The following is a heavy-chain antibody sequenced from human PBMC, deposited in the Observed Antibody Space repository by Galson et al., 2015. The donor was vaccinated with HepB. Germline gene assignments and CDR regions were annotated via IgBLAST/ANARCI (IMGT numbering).Heavy chain of an antibody. Sequence: SLRLSCAASGFTFSTYWMVWVRQAPGKGLEWVGNINQDGSDKNYVDSVKGRFTISRDNAKNSLYLQMNSLRAEDTAVYYCARDVRYSDYWGQGTVVTVSS. CDR2: INQDGSDK. CDR1: GFTFSTYW. CDR3: ARDVRYSDY. J-gene: IGHJ4*02. D-gene: IGHD3-9*01. V-gene: IGHV3-7*01.